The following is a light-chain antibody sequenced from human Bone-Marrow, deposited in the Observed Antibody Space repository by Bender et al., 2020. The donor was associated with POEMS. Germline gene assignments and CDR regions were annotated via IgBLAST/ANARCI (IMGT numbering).Light chain of an antibody. CDR3: CSYAGTYTYV. CDR2: EVS. Sequence: QSALTQPRSVSGSPGQSVTISCTGTNSDVGGYNYVSWYQQHAGKAPKLLIYEVSERPSGVPDRVSGSKSGNAASLTISGLQAEDEADYYCCSYAGTYTYVFGSGTEVNVL. CDR1: NSDVGGYNY. V-gene: IGLV2-11*02. J-gene: IGLJ1*01.